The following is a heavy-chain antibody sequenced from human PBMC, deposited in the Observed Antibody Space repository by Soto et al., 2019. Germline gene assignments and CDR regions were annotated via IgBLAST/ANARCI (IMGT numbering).Heavy chain of an antibody. D-gene: IGHD6-6*01. J-gene: IGHJ4*02. CDR1: GDSISSYY. Sequence: SETLSLTCTVSGDSISSYYWSWIRQPPGKGLEWIGYIYYSGSTNYNPSLKSRVTISVDTSKNQFSLKLSSVTAADTAVYYCARQPRYSSSSWYFDYWGQGTLVTVSS. CDR3: ARQPRYSSSSWYFDY. CDR2: IYYSGST. V-gene: IGHV4-59*08.